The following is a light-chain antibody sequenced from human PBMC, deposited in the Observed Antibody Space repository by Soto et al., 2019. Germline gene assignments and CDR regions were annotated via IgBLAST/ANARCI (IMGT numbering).Light chain of an antibody. CDR2: GAS. Sequence: MTQSPGTLSLSPGERATLSCRASQSVSSNLAWYQQKPGQAPRLLIYGASTRATGIPARFSGSGSGTDFTLTISRLEPEDFAVYYCQQYGSSGTFGQGTKVDI. CDR1: QSVSSN. CDR3: QQYGSSGT. V-gene: IGKV3-20*01. J-gene: IGKJ1*01.